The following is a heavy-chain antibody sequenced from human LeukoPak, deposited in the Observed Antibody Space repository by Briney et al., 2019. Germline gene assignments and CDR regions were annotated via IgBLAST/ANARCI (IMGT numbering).Heavy chain of an antibody. Sequence: SETLSLTCAVYGGSFSGNYWSWVRQPPGKGLEWIGEINHSGSTNYNPSLKSRVTISVDTSKNQFSLKLSSVTAADTAVYYCARSGPGYCSSTSCRPFDYWGRGTLVTVSS. V-gene: IGHV4-34*01. CDR1: GGSFSGNY. J-gene: IGHJ4*02. CDR3: ARSGPGYCSSTSCRPFDY. CDR2: INHSGST. D-gene: IGHD2-2*01.